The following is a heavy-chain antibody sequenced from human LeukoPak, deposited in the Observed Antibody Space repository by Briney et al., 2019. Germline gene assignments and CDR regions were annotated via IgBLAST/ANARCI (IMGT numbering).Heavy chain of an antibody. CDR2: IHPISGGT. V-gene: IGHV1-2*02. Sequence: ASVKVPCKAPGYTFTDYYIHWVRQAPGQGLEWMGWIHPISGGTNFEQKFRGRVTLTRDSSISTVYMEVSSLISEDTAVYYCARAPAGGPLRFFDYWGHGTLVTVSS. J-gene: IGHJ5*01. CDR3: ARAPAGGPLRFFDY. D-gene: IGHD3-3*01. CDR1: GYTFTDYY.